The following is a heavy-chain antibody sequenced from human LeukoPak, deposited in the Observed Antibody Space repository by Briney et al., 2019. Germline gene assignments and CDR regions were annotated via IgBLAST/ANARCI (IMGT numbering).Heavy chain of an antibody. D-gene: IGHD5-24*01. CDR2: IYYSGST. J-gene: IGHJ3*02. Sequence: SETLSLTCTVSGGSISSYYWSWIRQPPGKGLEWIGYIYYSGSTNYNPSPKSRVTISVDTSKNQFSLKLSSVTAADTAVYYCARAGRWLQLSVGAFDIWGQGTMVTVSS. CDR3: ARAGRWLQLSVGAFDI. V-gene: IGHV4-59*01. CDR1: GGSISSYY.